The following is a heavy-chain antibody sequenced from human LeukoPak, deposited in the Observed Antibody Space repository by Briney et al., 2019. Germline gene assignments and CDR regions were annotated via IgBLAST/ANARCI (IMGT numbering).Heavy chain of an antibody. CDR2: INPNSGGT. CDR3: ARVDGVNRRLPFDY. V-gene: IGHV1-2*02. J-gene: IGHJ4*02. CDR1: GYTFTGYY. Sequence: GASVKVSCKASGYTFTGYYMHWVRQAPGQGLEWMGWINPNSGGTNYAQKFQGRVTMTRDTSISTAYMELSRLRSDDTAVYYCARVDGVNRRLPFDYWGQGTLVTVSS. D-gene: IGHD4-11*01.